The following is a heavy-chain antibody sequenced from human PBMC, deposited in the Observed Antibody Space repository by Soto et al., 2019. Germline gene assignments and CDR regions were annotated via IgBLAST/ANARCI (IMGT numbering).Heavy chain of an antibody. CDR3: ADRVLRTVFGLVTTTAIYFDS. J-gene: IGHJ4*02. CDR1: GFSLTTSGVG. Sequence: QITLNESGPTVVRPTETLTLTCSFSGFSLTTSGVGVGWVRQSPGKAPEWLALIYWDDDKRYSESLKSRLTITKGTSKNQVLLTVANLDPTDTATYYGADRVLRTVFGLVTTTAIYFDSWGQGTPVAVSS. V-gene: IGHV2-5*02. D-gene: IGHD3-3*01. CDR2: IYWDDDK.